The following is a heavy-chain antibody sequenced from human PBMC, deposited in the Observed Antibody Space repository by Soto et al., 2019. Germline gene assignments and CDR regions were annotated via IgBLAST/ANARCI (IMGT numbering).Heavy chain of an antibody. V-gene: IGHV4-61*01. J-gene: IGHJ6*02. D-gene: IGHD6-6*01. CDR1: GGSVSSGSYY. Sequence: SETLSLTCTVSGGSVSSGSYYWSWIRQPPGKGLEWIGYIYYSGSTNYNPSLKSRVTISVDTSKNQFSLKLSSVTAADTAVYYCARVRIRGYSSSPPSTKYYYYGMDVWGQGTTVTVSS. CDR3: ARVRIRGYSSSPPSTKYYYYGMDV. CDR2: IYYSGST.